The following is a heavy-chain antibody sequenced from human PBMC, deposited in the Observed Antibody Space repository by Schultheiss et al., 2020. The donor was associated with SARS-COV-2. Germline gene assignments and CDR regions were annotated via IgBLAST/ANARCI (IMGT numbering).Heavy chain of an antibody. CDR2: IYYSGST. J-gene: IGHJ5*02. CDR1: GGSIRSSNW. CDR3: ARGRLQQLVLRWFDP. Sequence: SETLSLTCAVSGGSIRSSNWWSWIRQPPGKGLEWIGYIYYSGSTYYNPSLKSRVTISVDTSKNQFSLKLSSVTAADTAVYYCARGRLQQLVLRWFDPWGQGTLVTVSS. D-gene: IGHD6-13*01. V-gene: IGHV4-28*03.